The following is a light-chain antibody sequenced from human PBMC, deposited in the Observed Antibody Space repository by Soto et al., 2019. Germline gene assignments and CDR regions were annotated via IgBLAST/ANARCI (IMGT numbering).Light chain of an antibody. CDR3: SSYTITSTYV. CDR2: EVS. Sequence: QSVLTQPASVSGSPGQSITISCTGTSSDVSRYNYVSWCQQHPGKAPKLMIYEVSDRPSGVSNRFSGSKSGNTASLTISGLQAEDEADYYCSSYTITSTYVFGTGTKVTVL. CDR1: SSDVSRYNY. J-gene: IGLJ1*01. V-gene: IGLV2-14*01.